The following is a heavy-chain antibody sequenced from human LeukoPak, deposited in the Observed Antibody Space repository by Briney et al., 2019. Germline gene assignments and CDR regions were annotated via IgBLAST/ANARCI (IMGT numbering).Heavy chain of an antibody. J-gene: IGHJ4*02. D-gene: IGHD6-19*01. CDR3: ARDLVRYSSGWYPSYYFDY. V-gene: IGHV1-69*04. Sequence: ASVKVSCKASGYTFTSYGISWVRQAPGQGLEWMGRIIPILGIANYAQKFQGRVTITADKSTSTAYMELSSLRSEDTAVYYCARDLVRYSSGWYPSYYFDYWGQGTLVTVSS. CDR2: IIPILGIA. CDR1: GYTFTSYG.